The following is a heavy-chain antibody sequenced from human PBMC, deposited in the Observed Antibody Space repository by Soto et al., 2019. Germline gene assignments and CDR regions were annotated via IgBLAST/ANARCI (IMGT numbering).Heavy chain of an antibody. J-gene: IGHJ6*03. Sequence: ASVKVSCKASGYTFTSYGISWVRQAPGQGLEWMGWMNANSGNASYAQKLQGRVTMTRNTSISTAYMELSSLRSEDTAVYYCAKSYYMDVWGKGTTVTVSS. CDR3: AKSYYMDV. CDR1: GYTFTSYG. V-gene: IGHV1-8*02. CDR2: MNANSGNA.